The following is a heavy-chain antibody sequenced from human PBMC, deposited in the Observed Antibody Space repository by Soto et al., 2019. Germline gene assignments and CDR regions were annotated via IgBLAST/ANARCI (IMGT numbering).Heavy chain of an antibody. Sequence: GGSLRLSCAASGFTFNFYARAWVRQAPGKGLEWVSGISVNGRTNYADSVKGRFTISRDNSKNMVFLQMDTLRAEDTALYYCTKAGGWYYYDSSGPPDASHVWGQGTMVTVSS. J-gene: IGHJ3*01. D-gene: IGHD3-22*01. CDR2: ISVNGRT. CDR3: TKAGGWYYYDSSGPPDASHV. V-gene: IGHV3-23*01. CDR1: GFTFNFYA.